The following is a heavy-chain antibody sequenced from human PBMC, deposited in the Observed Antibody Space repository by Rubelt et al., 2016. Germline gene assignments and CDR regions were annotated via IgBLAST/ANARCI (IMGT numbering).Heavy chain of an antibody. Sequence: QAAGTGPEWVAAISYDGSNKYYADSVMGRFTISRDNSKNTLYLQLNSLRAEDTAVYYCAREETYYYASSGYANAFVIWGQGTMVTVSS. CDR3: AREETYYYASSGYANAFVI. J-gene: IGHJ3*02. CDR2: ISYDGSNK. V-gene: IGHV3-30*04. D-gene: IGHD3-22*01.